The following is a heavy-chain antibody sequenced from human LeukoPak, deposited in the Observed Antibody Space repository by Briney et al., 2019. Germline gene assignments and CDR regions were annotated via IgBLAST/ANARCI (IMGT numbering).Heavy chain of an antibody. CDR1: GFTFSSYG. J-gene: IGHJ6*03. Sequence: GGSLRLSCAASGFTFSSYGMHWVRQAPGKGLEWVAFIRYDGSNKYYADSVKGRFTISGDNSKNTLYLQMNSLRAEDTAVYYCAKGSETIVATIVGHMDVWGKGTTVTVSS. D-gene: IGHD5-12*01. CDR2: IRYDGSNK. CDR3: AKGSETIVATIVGHMDV. V-gene: IGHV3-30*02.